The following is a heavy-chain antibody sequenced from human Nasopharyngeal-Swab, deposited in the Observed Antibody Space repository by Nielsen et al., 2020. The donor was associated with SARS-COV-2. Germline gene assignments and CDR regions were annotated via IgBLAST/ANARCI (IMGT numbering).Heavy chain of an antibody. Sequence: SVNVSRMASRYTFTNYPMHWVRQALGQRLEWMGWINAGNGNTKYSQKFQGRVTITRDTSASTAYMELSSLRSEDTDVYYCAREFKTYYYGSGSSHFDYWGQGTLVTVSS. CDR3: AREFKTYYYGSGSSHFDY. CDR1: RYTFTNYP. J-gene: IGHJ4*03. CDR2: INAGNGNT. V-gene: IGHV1-3*01. D-gene: IGHD3-10*01.